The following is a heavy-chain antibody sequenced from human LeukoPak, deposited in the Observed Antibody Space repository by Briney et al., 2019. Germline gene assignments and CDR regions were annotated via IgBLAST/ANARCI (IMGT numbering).Heavy chain of an antibody. V-gene: IGHV4-39*01. CDR2: IYYGGSP. D-gene: IGHD3/OR15-3a*01. CDR3: AKSRGLSLYNE. J-gene: IGHJ4*02. CDR1: GGSISTTTNS. Sequence: SETLSLTCNVSGGSISTTTNSWGWAWIRQRPTKGLEWIGSIYYGGSPYYTSSLKSRVTISVDTSKNQFSLKLASLTAADTAVYYCAKSRGLSLYNEWGQGTLVTVSS.